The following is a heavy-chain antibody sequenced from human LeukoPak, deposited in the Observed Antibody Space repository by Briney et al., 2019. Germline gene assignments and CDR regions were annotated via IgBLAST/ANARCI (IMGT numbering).Heavy chain of an antibody. J-gene: IGHJ3*02. D-gene: IGHD6-19*01. CDR2: ISYDGSNK. Sequence: GGSLRLSCAASGFTFSSYGMHWVRQAPGKGLEWVAVISYDGSNKYYADSVKGRFTISRDNSKNTLYLQMNSLRAEDTAVYYCAKFLAVAGGGGAFDIWGQGTMVTVSS. V-gene: IGHV3-30*18. CDR3: AKFLAVAGGGGAFDI. CDR1: GFTFSSYG.